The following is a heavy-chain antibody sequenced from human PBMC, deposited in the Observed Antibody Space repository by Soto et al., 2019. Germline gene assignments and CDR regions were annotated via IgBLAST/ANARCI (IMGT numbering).Heavy chain of an antibody. Sequence: EVQLVESGGVVVQPGGSLRLSCAASGFTFDDYAMHWVRQAPGKGLEWVSLISWDGGSTYYADSVKGRFTISRDNSKNSLYLQMNSLRAEDTALYYCAKDINTAMVPPPYYYGMDVWGQGTTVNVSS. CDR1: GFTFDDYA. J-gene: IGHJ6*02. CDR3: AKDINTAMVPPPYYYGMDV. V-gene: IGHV3-43D*04. CDR2: ISWDGGST. D-gene: IGHD5-18*01.